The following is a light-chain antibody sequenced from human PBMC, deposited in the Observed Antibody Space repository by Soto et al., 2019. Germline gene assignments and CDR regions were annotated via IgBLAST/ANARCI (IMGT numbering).Light chain of an antibody. V-gene: IGLV1-51*01. CDR2: DNN. CDR3: GTWDGSLSAGV. Sequence: QSVLTQPPSVSAAAGQQVTISCSGSSSNIGKNHVSWYQQFPGTAPKLLIYDNNTRPSGIPDRFSASKSGTSATLDITGLQTGDEADYYCGTWDGSLSAGVFGGGTKLTVL. J-gene: IGLJ2*01. CDR1: SSNIGKNH.